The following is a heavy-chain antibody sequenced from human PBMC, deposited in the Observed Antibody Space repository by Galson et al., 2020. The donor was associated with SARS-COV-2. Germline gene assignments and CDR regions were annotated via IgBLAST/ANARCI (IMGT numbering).Heavy chain of an antibody. CDR3: ARSGPSNYDFWSGYYVFDY. V-gene: IGHV3-21*01. D-gene: IGHD3-3*01. J-gene: IGHJ4*02. CDR1: GFTFSSYS. CDR2: ISSSSSYI. Sequence: GESLKISCAASGFTFSSYSMNWVRQAPGKGLEWVSSISSSSSYIYYADSVKGRFTISRDNAKNSLYLQMNSLRAEDTAVYYCARSGPSNYDFWSGYYVFDYWGQGTLVTVSS.